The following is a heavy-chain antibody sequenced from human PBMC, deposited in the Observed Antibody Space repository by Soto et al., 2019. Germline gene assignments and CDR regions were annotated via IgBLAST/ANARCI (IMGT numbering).Heavy chain of an antibody. J-gene: IGHJ3*02. V-gene: IGHV4-59*08. CDR1: GGSISGHY. CDR2: VHYSGST. Sequence: SETLSLTRTVSGGSISGHYCSWIRQPPGKGLEWIGYVHYSGSTNYNPSLESRVSISVDTSKNQISLKLNSVTAADTAVYFCARLPTMDHDAFDIWGQGTMVT. CDR3: ARLPTMDHDAFDI. D-gene: IGHD3-10*01.